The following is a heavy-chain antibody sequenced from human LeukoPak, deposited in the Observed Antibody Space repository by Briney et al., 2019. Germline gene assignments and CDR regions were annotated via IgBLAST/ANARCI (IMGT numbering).Heavy chain of an antibody. V-gene: IGHV3-33*01. CDR2: IWYGGSNK. CDR3: ARDLGSSGWPEYFQH. J-gene: IGHJ1*01. CDR1: GFTFSSYG. Sequence: GGSLRLSCAASGFTFSSYGMHWVRQAPGKGLEGVAVIWYGGSNKYYADSVKGRFTISRDNSKNTLYLQMNSLRAEDTAVYYCARDLGSSGWPEYFQHWGQGTLVTVSS. D-gene: IGHD6-19*01.